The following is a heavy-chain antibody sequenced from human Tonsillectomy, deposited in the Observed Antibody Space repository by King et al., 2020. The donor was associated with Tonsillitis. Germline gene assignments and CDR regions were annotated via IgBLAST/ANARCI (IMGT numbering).Heavy chain of an antibody. J-gene: IGHJ4*02. D-gene: IGHD1-26*01. CDR1: GGSISSYY. CDR2: IYYSGST. CDR3: ARTSMEGASHFDY. V-gene: IGHV4-59*01. Sequence: QLQLQESGPGLVKPSETLSLTCTVSGGSISSYYWSWIRQPPGKGLEWIGYIYYSGSTNYNPSLKSRVTITLDTSKNQFSLKLSSVTAADTAVYYCARTSMEGASHFDYWGQGTLVTVSS.